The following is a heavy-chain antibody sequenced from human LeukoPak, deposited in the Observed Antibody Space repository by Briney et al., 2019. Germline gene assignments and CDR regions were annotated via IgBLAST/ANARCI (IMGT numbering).Heavy chain of an antibody. D-gene: IGHD4-23*01. CDR3: ARRSRNSAMRWFDP. CDR1: GGSFSGYY. J-gene: IGHJ5*02. CDR2: INHSGST. V-gene: IGHV4-34*01. Sequence: SETLSLTCAVYGGSFSGYYWSWVRQPPGKGLEWIGEINHSGSTNYNPSLKSRVTISVDTSKNQFSLKLSSVTAADTAVYYCARRSRNSAMRWFDPWGQGTLVTVSS.